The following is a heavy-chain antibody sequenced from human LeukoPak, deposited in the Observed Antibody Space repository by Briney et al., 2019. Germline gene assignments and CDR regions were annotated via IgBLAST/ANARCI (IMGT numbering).Heavy chain of an antibody. CDR1: GFTFSSYA. CDR2: ISYDGSNK. CDR3: ASLYCTNGVCPTISPLDAFDI. Sequence: PGRSLRLSCAASGFTFSSYAMHWVRQAPGKGLEWVAVISYDGSNKYYADSVKGRFTISRDNSKNTLYLQMNSLRAEDTAVYYCASLYCTNGVCPTISPLDAFDIWGQGTMVTVSS. J-gene: IGHJ3*02. D-gene: IGHD2-8*01. V-gene: IGHV3-30-3*01.